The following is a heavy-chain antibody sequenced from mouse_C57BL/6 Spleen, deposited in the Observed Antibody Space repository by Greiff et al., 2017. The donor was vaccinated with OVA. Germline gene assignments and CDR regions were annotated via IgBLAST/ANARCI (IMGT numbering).Heavy chain of an antibody. J-gene: IGHJ2*01. D-gene: IGHD2-4*01. CDR3: ARMGLYDYSYYFDY. CDR1: GYAFSSSW. CDR2: IYPGDGDT. Sequence: VKLMESGPELVKPGASVKISCKASGYAFSSSWMNWVKQRPGKGLEWIGRIYPGDGDTNYNGKFKGKATLTADKSSSTAYMQLSSLTSEDSAVYFCARMGLYDYSYYFDYWGQGTTLTVSS. V-gene: IGHV1-82*01.